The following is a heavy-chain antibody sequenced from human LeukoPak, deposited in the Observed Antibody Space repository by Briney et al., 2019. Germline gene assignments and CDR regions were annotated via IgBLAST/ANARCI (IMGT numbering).Heavy chain of an antibody. CDR3: ARHYGDYSLSYYGMDV. CDR2: IIPILGIA. CDR1: GGTFSSYA. J-gene: IGHJ6*02. V-gene: IGHV1-69*04. D-gene: IGHD4-17*01. Sequence: ASVKVSRKASGGTFSSYAISWVRQAPGQGLEWMGRIIPILGIANYAQKFQGRVTITADKSTSTAYMELSSLRSEDTAVYYCARHYGDYSLSYYGMDVWGQGTTVTVSS.